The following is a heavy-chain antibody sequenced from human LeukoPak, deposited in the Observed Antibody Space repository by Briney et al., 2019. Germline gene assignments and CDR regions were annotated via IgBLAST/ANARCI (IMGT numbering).Heavy chain of an antibody. CDR2: IIPIFGTA. V-gene: IGHV1-69*06. J-gene: IGHJ6*03. CDR1: GGTFSSYA. D-gene: IGHD4-17*01. Sequence: SVKVSCKASGGTFSSYAISWVRQAPGQGLEWMGGIIPIFGTANYAQKFQGRVTITADKSTSTAYMELSSLRSEDTAVYYCARSFHDYGDYVALYYMDVWGKGTTVTVSS. CDR3: ARSFHDYGDYVALYYMDV.